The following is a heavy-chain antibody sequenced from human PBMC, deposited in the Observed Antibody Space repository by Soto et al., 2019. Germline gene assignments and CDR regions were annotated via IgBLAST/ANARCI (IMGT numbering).Heavy chain of an antibody. Sequence: PSETLSLTCTVSGGSISSSSHYWGWIRQPPGKGLEWIGSIYYSGSTYYNPSLKSRVTISVDTSKNQFSLKLGSVTAADTAVYYCARLGAYYQSLDPWGPGTLVTVSS. CDR2: IYYSGST. CDR3: ARLGAYYQSLDP. J-gene: IGHJ5*02. V-gene: IGHV4-39*01. CDR1: GGSISSSSHY. D-gene: IGHD3-22*01.